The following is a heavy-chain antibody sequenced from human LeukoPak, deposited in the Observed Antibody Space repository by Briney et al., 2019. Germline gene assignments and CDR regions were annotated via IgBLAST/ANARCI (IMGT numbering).Heavy chain of an antibody. V-gene: IGHV4-39*01. CDR1: GDSIRTTSYW. J-gene: IGHJ4*02. CDR2: MSYIGLT. D-gene: IGHD4-11*01. Sequence: SETLSLTCTVSGDSIRTTSYWWGWIRQSPAKGLEWIGSMSYIGLTSYNPSLKSRVTISVDTSKNQFSLHLSSVTAADTDVYYCTRFPLDYSLDYWGQETLVSVSS. CDR3: TRFPLDYSLDY.